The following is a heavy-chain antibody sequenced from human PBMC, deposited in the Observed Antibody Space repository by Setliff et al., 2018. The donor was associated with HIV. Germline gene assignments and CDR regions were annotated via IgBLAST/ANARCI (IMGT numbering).Heavy chain of an antibody. Sequence: SETLSLTCTVSGGSISSGSYYWSWIRQPAGKGLEWIGHIYTSGSTYYNPSLKSRVTISVDTSKNQFSLKLSSVTAADTAVYYCARHYELETYMDVWGKGTTVTVSS. CDR3: ARHYELETYMDV. CDR2: IYTSGST. CDR1: GGSISSGSYY. D-gene: IGHD3-3*01. J-gene: IGHJ6*03. V-gene: IGHV4-61*09.